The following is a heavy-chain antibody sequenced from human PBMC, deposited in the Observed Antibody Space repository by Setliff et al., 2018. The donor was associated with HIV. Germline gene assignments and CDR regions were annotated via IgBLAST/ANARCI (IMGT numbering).Heavy chain of an antibody. CDR1: GYTFTTYA. Sequence: ASVKVSCKASGYTFTTYAISWVRQAPGQGLEWMGWISTHNDDTDSAQKFQGRVTMTRDTSTSTVYMELRSLRSDDTAVYYCARDRQDYSAGSYIYYFDYWGQGTLVTVSS. CDR3: ARDRQDYSAGSYIYYFDY. D-gene: IGHD3-10*01. J-gene: IGHJ4*02. CDR2: ISTHNDDT. V-gene: IGHV1-18*01.